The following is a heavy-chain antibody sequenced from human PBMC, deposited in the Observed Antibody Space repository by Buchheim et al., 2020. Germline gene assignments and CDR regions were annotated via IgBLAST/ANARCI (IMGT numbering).Heavy chain of an antibody. CDR3: ARVSTAYYYGSGNLDNWFDP. CDR2: INSDGSST. CDR1: GFTFSSYW. J-gene: IGHJ5*02. Sequence: EVQLVESGGGLVQPGGSLRLSCAASGFTFSSYWMHWVRQAPGKGLVWVSRINSDGSSTSYADSVKGRFTISRDNAKNTLYLQMNSLRAEDTAVYYCARVSTAYYYGSGNLDNWFDPWGQGTL. D-gene: IGHD3-10*01. V-gene: IGHV3-74*01.